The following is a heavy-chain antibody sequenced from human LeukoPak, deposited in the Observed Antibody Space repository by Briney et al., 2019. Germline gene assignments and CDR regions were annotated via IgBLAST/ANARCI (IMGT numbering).Heavy chain of an antibody. CDR3: ATDQRYAFDY. V-gene: IGHV3-48*02. Sequence: GGSLRLSCATSGFSFTDYRMNWVRQAPGKGLEWISNIYTTAARATYAYYADAGKARFTISRDDGKNTLYLHMTSLRDDDTAVYYCATDQRYAFDYWGQGILVTVSS. D-gene: IGHD3-9*01. J-gene: IGHJ4*02. CDR1: GFSFTDYR. CDR2: IYTTAARATYA.